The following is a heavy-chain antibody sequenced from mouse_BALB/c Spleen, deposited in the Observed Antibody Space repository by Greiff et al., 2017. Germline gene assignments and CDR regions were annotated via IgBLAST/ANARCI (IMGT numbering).Heavy chain of an antibody. CDR3: ARLYGYYFDY. D-gene: IGHD2-2*01. CDR2: IRNKANGYTT. CDR1: GFTFTDYY. J-gene: IGHJ2*01. V-gene: IGHV7-3*02. Sequence: EVKLQESGGGLVQPGGSLRLSCATSGFTFTDYYMSWVRQPPGKALEWLGFIRNKANGYTTEYSASVKGRFTISRDNSQSILYLQMNTLRAEDSATYYCARLYGYYFDYWGQGTTLTVFS.